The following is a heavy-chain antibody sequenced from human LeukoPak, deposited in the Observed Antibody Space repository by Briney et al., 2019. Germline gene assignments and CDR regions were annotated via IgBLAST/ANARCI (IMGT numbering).Heavy chain of an antibody. D-gene: IGHD1-26*01. CDR1: GYSISSGYY. J-gene: IGHJ4*01. CDR2: IFHSGTT. Sequence: PSETLSLTCTVSGYSISSGYYWDWIRQTPGKGLEWIGSIFHSGTTYYNPSLKSRVTISTDTSKNHFSLNLNSVTAADTAVYYCARGGFGGSYFESWGHGALVTVSS. V-gene: IGHV4-38-2*02. CDR3: ARGGFGGSYFES.